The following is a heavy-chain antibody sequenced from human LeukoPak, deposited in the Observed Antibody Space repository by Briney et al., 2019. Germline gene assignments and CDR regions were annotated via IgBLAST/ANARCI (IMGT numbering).Heavy chain of an antibody. CDR2: IYYSGST. Sequence: SETLSLTCTVSGDSISSGSFYWGWIRQPPGKGLEWIGSIYYSGSTYYNPSLKSRVTISVGTSKNQFSLKLSSVTAADTAVYYCARHTRIAAAGTLYYGMDVWGQGTTVTVSS. J-gene: IGHJ6*02. CDR3: ARHTRIAAAGTLYYGMDV. CDR1: GDSISSGSFY. V-gene: IGHV4-39*01. D-gene: IGHD6-13*01.